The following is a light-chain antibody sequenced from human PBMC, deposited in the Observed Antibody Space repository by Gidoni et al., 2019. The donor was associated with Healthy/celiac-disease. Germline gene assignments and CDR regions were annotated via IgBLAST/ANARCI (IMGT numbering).Light chain of an antibody. CDR2: DAS. J-gene: IGKJ1*01. Sequence: DIQMPQSPSSLSASVGDRVTTPCQASQDISNYLNWYQQNPGKAPKLLIYDASNLETGVPSRFSGSGSGTDFTFTISSLQPEDIATYYCQQYDNLPTWTFGQGTKVEIK. V-gene: IGKV1-33*01. CDR1: QDISNY. CDR3: QQYDNLPTWT.